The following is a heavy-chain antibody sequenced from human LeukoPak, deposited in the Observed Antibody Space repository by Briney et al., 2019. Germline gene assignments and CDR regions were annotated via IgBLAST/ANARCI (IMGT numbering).Heavy chain of an antibody. D-gene: IGHD6-19*01. Sequence: PGGSPRLSCATSGXTFSSYGMHWVRQAPGKGLEWVAVTSYDGSDTYYADSVKGRFTISRDNSKNTLYLQINSLRAEDTAVYYCAKDRWIRRISLAGQDYWGQGTLVTVSS. V-gene: IGHV3-30*18. CDR2: TSYDGSDT. J-gene: IGHJ4*02. CDR3: AKDRWIRRISLAGQDY. CDR1: GXTFSSYG.